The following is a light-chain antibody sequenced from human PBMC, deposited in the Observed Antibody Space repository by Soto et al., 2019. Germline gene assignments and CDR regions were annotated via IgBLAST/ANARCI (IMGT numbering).Light chain of an antibody. CDR3: QQYDAWPLT. Sequence: EVVLTQSPGTLSLSPGQRATLSCRASQTISSGYLAWYQQRSGQTPRLLIYGSSSRASDIPDRFSGSGSGTDFTLTITRLEPEDFAVYYCQQYDAWPLTFGGGTKVEIK. J-gene: IGKJ4*01. CDR2: GSS. V-gene: IGKV3-20*01. CDR1: QTISSGY.